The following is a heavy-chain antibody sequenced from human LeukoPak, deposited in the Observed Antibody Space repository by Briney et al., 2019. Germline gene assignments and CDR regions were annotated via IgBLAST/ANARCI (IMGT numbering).Heavy chain of an antibody. D-gene: IGHD3-22*01. V-gene: IGHV1-2*02. J-gene: IGHJ3*02. CDR2: INPNSGGT. Sequence: ASVKVSCKASGYTYTGYYMQWVRQAPGQGLEWMGWINPNSGGTNYAQKFQGRVTMTRDTSISTAYMELCRLRSDDTAVYYCAREYYDSSGSHAFDIWGQGTMVTVSS. CDR1: GYTYTGYY. CDR3: AREYYDSSGSHAFDI.